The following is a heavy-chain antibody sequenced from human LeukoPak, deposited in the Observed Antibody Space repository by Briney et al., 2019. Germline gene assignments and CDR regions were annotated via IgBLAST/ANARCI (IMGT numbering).Heavy chain of an antibody. D-gene: IGHD3-9*01. CDR3: ARKDQGLLRYFDWLLNPHFDY. V-gene: IGHV4-38-2*02. J-gene: IGHJ4*02. CDR2: IYHSGST. CDR1: GYSISSGYY. Sequence: PSETLSLTCTVSGYSISSGYYWGWIRQPPGKGLEWIGSIYHSGSTYYNPSLKSQVTISVDTSKNQFSLKLSSVTAADTAVYYCARKDQGLLRYFDWLLNPHFDYWGQGTLVTVSS.